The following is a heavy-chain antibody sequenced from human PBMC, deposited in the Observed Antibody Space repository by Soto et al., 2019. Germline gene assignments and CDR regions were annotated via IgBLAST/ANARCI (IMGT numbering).Heavy chain of an antibody. CDR3: AKDFRQDWGQEYYYRMAV. D-gene: IGHD7-27*01. Sequence: SLRLSCAASGFFFSDYAMSWVRQAPGKGPEWVSSISGSGVNTFYADSVKGRFTISRDNSKNVLYLQMSSLRAEDTALYYCAKDFRQDWGQEYYYRMAVWGQGTTVTVSS. CDR2: ISGSGVNT. J-gene: IGHJ6*02. V-gene: IGHV3-23*01. CDR1: GFFFSDYA.